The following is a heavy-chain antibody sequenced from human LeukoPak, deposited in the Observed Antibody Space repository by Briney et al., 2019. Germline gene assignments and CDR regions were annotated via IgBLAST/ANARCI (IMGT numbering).Heavy chain of an antibody. Sequence: GGSLRLSCAASGFTFSSYEMNWVRQAPGKGLEWVSSISSSSSYIYYADSVKGRFTISRDNAKNSLYLQMNSLRAEDTAVYYCARTGELLPDAFDIWGQGTMVTVSS. J-gene: IGHJ3*02. D-gene: IGHD1-7*01. CDR3: ARTGELLPDAFDI. CDR1: GFTFSSYE. V-gene: IGHV3-21*01. CDR2: ISSSSSYI.